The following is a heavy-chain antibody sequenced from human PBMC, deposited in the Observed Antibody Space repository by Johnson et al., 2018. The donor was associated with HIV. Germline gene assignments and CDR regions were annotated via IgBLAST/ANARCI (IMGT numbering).Heavy chain of an antibody. CDR1: GFTFSTYA. CDR2: ISYDGSNK. J-gene: IGHJ3*02. D-gene: IGHD5-24*01. V-gene: IGHV3-30-3*01. Sequence: QVQLVESGGGVVQPGRSLRLSCAASGFTFSTYAMHWVRQAPGKGLEWVAVISYDGSNKDNADSVKGRFTISRDNAKNSLYLQMNSLRAEDTAVYYCAREMAWEDAFDIWGQGTMVTVSS. CDR3: AREMAWEDAFDI.